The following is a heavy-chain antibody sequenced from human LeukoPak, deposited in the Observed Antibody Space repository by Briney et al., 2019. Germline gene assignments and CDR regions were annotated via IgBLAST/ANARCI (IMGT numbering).Heavy chain of an antibody. J-gene: IGHJ4*02. CDR1: GYTFTSYG. Sequence: GASVKFSCKASGYTFTSYGISWVRQAPGQGRDWMGSIIAYNVNTNYAQNLQGRVTMTTDTSTSPAYMELRTLRSDDTAVYYCARSGSMEGFDYWGRGTLVTVSS. D-gene: IGHD2-15*01. V-gene: IGHV1-18*01. CDR3: ARSGSMEGFDY. CDR2: IIAYNVNT.